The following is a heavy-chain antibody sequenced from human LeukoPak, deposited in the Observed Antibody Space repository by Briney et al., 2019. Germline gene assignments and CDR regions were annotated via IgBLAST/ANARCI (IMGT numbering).Heavy chain of an antibody. CDR2: INYSGST. D-gene: IGHD1-26*01. Sequence: SETLSLTCSVSGGSISSSSYYWGWIRQPPGKGLEWIGSINYSGSTYYNPSLKSRVTISVDRSKNQFSLKLSSVTAADTAVYYCARGQVGATHFDYWGQGTLVTVSS. CDR3: ARGQVGATHFDY. CDR1: GGSISSSSYY. V-gene: IGHV4-39*07. J-gene: IGHJ4*02.